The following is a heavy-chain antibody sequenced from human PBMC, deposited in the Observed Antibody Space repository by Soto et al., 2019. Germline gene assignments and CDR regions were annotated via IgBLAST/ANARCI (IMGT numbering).Heavy chain of an antibody. J-gene: IGHJ4*02. CDR1: GGSFTANY. CDR3: VTGGLFTV. Sequence: QVQLKQWGAGFLKPSETLSLTCGIYGGSFTANYWSWIRQSPGKGLEWLGEINHAGSTDYNPTLKSRITISADTSKNQFCPGLTSMTAADTAVCYCVTGGLFTVWGPGTPVTVSS. V-gene: IGHV4-34*01. CDR2: INHAGST. D-gene: IGHD3-3*01.